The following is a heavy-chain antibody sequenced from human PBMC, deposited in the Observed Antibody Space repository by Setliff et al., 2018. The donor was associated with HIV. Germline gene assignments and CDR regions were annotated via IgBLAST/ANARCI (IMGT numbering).Heavy chain of an antibody. Sequence: ASVKVSCKAYGGTFSNYGISWVRQAPGQGLDWMGRIIPILGVANYAQKFQGRVTLTTDESTTTAYMELSSLRSEDTALYYCAGSILTGYYTFGADYWGQGTLVTVSS. V-gene: IGHV1-69*04. J-gene: IGHJ4*02. CDR2: IIPILGVA. D-gene: IGHD3-9*01. CDR1: GGTFSNYG. CDR3: AGSILTGYYTFGADY.